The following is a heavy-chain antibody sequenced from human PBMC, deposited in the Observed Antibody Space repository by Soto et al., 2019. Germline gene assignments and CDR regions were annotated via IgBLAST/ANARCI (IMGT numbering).Heavy chain of an antibody. J-gene: IGHJ6*02. CDR1: GFTFSNAW. V-gene: IGHV3-15*07. Sequence: PGGSLRLSCAASGFTFSNAWMNWVRQAPGKGLEWVGRIKSKTDGGTTDYAAPVKGRFTISRDDSKNTLYLQMNSLKTEDTAVYYCTTDFGYDSSGYYAYYYYGMDVWGQGTTVTVSS. CDR2: IKSKTDGGTT. D-gene: IGHD3-22*01. CDR3: TTDFGYDSSGYYAYYYYGMDV.